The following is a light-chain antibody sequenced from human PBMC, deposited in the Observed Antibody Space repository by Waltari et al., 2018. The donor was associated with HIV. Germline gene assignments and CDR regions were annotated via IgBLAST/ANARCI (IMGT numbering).Light chain of an antibody. V-gene: IGLV8-61*01. CDR2: STN. J-gene: IGLJ3*02. Sequence: QTVVTQEPSFSVSPGGTVPLTCGLSSGPGSTTYYPIRYQQTPGQAPRTLIYSTNTRSSGVPDRFSGSILGNRAALTITGAQADDESDYYCVLYMGSGIWVFGGGTKLTVL. CDR1: SGPGSTTYY. CDR3: VLYMGSGIWV.